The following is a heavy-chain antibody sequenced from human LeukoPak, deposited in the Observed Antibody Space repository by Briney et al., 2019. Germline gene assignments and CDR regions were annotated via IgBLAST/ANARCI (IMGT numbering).Heavy chain of an antibody. CDR1: GFTFSSYA. CDR2: IIPIFGTA. D-gene: IGHD3-3*01. J-gene: IGHJ5*02. CDR3: ARDRGADFWSGYYYWFDP. V-gene: IGHV1-69*05. Sequence: PGGSLRLSCAASGFTFSSYAISWVRQAPGQGLEWMGGIIPIFGTANYAQKFQGRVTITTDESTSTAYMELSSLRSEDTAVYYCARDRGADFWSGYYYWFDPWGQGTLVTVSS.